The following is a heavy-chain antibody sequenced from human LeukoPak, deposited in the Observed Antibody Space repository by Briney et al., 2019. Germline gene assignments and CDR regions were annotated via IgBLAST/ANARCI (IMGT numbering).Heavy chain of an antibody. CDR2: ISYDGSNK. CDR3: ARDPNCSGGSCYSYFDY. CDR1: GFSFTMYG. D-gene: IGHD2-15*01. V-gene: IGHV3-30*03. J-gene: IGHJ4*02. Sequence: GGSLRRSCAASGFSFTMYGIHWVRQAPGKGLEWVTVISYDGSNKYYADSVKGRFTISRDNSKNTLYLQMNSLRAEDTAVYYCARDPNCSGGSCYSYFDYWGQGTLVTVSS.